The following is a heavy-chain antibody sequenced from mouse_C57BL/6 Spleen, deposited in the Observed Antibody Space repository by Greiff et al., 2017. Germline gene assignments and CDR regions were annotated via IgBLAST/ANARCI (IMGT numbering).Heavy chain of an antibody. J-gene: IGHJ2*01. CDR3: AGGGYSDYDY. V-gene: IGHV1-53*01. D-gene: IGHD2-13*01. CDR1: GYTFTSYC. CDR2: INPSNGGT. Sequence: QVLLQQPGTELVKPGASVKLSCKASGYTFTSYCMHWVKQRPGQGLEWIGNINPSNGGTNYNEKFKGKATLTVDKSSSTAYLQHSSVASEDSACYDSAGGGYSDYDYWGQGTTLTGSS.